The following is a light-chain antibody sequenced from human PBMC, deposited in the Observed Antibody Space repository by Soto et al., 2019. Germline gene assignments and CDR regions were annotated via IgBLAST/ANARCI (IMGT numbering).Light chain of an antibody. Sequence: EIVLTQSPGTLSLSPGERATLSCRASQSVSSSYLAWYQQKPGQAPRLLIYGASSRATGIPDRFSGSGSGTDFTLTISRLEPEDFAVYYCQQYGSSPLTFDGGTRWIS. V-gene: IGKV3-20*01. J-gene: IGKJ4*01. CDR2: GAS. CDR3: QQYGSSPLT. CDR1: QSVSSSY.